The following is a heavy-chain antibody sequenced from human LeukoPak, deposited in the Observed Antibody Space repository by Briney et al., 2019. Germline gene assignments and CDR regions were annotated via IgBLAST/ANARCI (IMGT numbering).Heavy chain of an antibody. J-gene: IGHJ4*02. D-gene: IGHD3-22*01. CDR3: ARAYGSSGYFQLPIDY. CDR2: ITGGGTTT. CDR1: GFTFSDFA. V-gene: IGHV3-23*01. Sequence: GGSLRLSCAASGFTFSDFAMIWVRQPPGKGLEWVSGITGGGTTTHHADSVKGRFTISRDNSKNTLFLQMNSLRVEDTALYYCARAYGSSGYFQLPIDYWGQGTLVTVSS.